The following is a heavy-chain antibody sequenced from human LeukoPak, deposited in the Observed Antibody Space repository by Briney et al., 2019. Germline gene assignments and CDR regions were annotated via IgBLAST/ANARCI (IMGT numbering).Heavy chain of an antibody. J-gene: IGHJ4*02. CDR3: ARYMGPYYFDY. V-gene: IGHV4-59*01. CDR1: GDSISSYY. CDR2: IYYIGST. D-gene: IGHD1-26*01. Sequence: SETLSLTCTVSGDSISSYYWSWNRQPPGKGLEWIGYIYYIGSTNYNPSLKSRVTISVDTSKNQFSLKLSSVTAADTAVYYCARYMGPYYFDYWGQGTLVTVSS.